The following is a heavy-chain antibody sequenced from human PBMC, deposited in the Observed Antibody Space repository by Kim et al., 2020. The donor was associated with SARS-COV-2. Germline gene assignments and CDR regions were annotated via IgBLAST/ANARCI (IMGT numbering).Heavy chain of an antibody. Sequence: SVKVSCKASGGTFSSYAISWVRQAPGQGLEWMGGIIPIFGTTNYAQKFQGRVTITADESTSTAYMELSSLRSEDTAVYYCAREGDCSSTSCYGSWFDPWGQGTLVTVSS. CDR3: AREGDCSSTSCYGSWFDP. J-gene: IGHJ5*02. CDR2: IIPIFGTT. V-gene: IGHV1-69*13. CDR1: GGTFSSYA. D-gene: IGHD2-2*01.